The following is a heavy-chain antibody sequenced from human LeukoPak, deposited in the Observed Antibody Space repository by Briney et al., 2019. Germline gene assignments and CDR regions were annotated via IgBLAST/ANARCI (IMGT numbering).Heavy chain of an antibody. CDR3: AKAPEYSSSWGMDV. Sequence: TGGSLRLSCAASGFTFDDYTMHWVRQAPGKGLEWVSLISWDGGSTYYADSVKGRFTISGDNSKNSLYLQMNSLRTEDTALYYCAKAPEYSSSWGMDVWGQGTTVTVSS. CDR2: ISWDGGST. CDR1: GFTFDDYT. V-gene: IGHV3-43*01. J-gene: IGHJ6*02. D-gene: IGHD6-13*01.